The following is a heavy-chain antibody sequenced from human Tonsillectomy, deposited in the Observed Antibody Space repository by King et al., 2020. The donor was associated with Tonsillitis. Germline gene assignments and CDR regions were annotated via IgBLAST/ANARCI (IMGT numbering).Heavy chain of an antibody. CDR1: GFTFSNYA. CDR2: ISGSGGST. Sequence: VQLVESGGGLVQPGGSLRLSCAASGFTFSNYAMSWVRQAPGKGLEWVSAISGSGGSTYYADSVKGRFTISRDNSKNTLYLQVNSLRAEDTAVYYCAKEDYDILTGYYARPFDYWGQGTLVTVSS. J-gene: IGHJ4*02. D-gene: IGHD3-9*01. CDR3: AKEDYDILTGYYARPFDY. V-gene: IGHV3-23*04.